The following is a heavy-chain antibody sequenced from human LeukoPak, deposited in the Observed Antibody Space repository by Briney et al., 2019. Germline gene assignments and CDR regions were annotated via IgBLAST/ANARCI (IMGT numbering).Heavy chain of an antibody. CDR3: ARGEDIVAIDYFDY. Sequence: GGSLRLSCAASGFTFSSYEMNWVRQAPGKGLEWVSYISSSGSTIYYADSVKGRFTISRDNAKNSLYLQMNSLRAEDTAVYYCARGEDIVAIDYFDYWGQGTLVTVSS. D-gene: IGHD5-12*01. CDR1: GFTFSSYE. CDR2: ISSSGSTI. J-gene: IGHJ4*02. V-gene: IGHV3-48*03.